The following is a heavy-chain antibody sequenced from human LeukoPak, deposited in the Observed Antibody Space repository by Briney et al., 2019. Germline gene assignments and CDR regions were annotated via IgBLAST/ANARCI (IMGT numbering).Heavy chain of an antibody. V-gene: IGHV3-21*01. D-gene: IGHD3-10*01. J-gene: IGHJ4*02. CDR1: GFTFSSYS. Sequence: GGSLRLSCAASGFTFSSYSMNWVRQAPWKGLEWVSSISSSSSYIYYADSVKGRFTISRDNAKNSLYLQMNSLRAEDTAVYYCARDCWDYGSGSYCGIDYWGQGTLVTVSS. CDR3: ARDCWDYGSGSYCGIDY. CDR2: ISSSSSYI.